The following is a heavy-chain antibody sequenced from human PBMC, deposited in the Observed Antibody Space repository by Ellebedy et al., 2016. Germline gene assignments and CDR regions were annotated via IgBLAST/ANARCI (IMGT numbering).Heavy chain of an antibody. CDR2: ISWNSGSI. V-gene: IGHV3-9*01. J-gene: IGHJ6*03. CDR1: GFTFDDYA. Sequence: SLKISXAASGFTFDDYAMHWVRQAPGKGLEWVSGISWNSGSIGYADSVKGRFTISRDNAKNSLYLQMNSLRAEDTAVYYCAKGYYDSSGRSGDYYYMDVWGKGTTVTVSS. CDR3: AKGYYDSSGRSGDYYYMDV. D-gene: IGHD3-22*01.